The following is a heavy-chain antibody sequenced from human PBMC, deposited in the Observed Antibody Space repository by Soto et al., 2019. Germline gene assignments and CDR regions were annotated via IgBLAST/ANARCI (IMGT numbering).Heavy chain of an antibody. CDR3: ARGVRSGYYGYYYYYGMDV. CDR1: GGSFSGYY. V-gene: IGHV4-34*01. CDR2: INHSGST. D-gene: IGHD3-3*01. J-gene: IGHJ6*02. Sequence: QVQLQQWGAGLLKPSEALSLTCAVYGGSFSGYYWSWIRQPPGKGLEWIGEINHSGSTNYNPSLKSRVTISVDTSKNQFSLKLSSVTAADTAVYYCARGVRSGYYGYYYYYGMDVWGQGTTVTVSS.